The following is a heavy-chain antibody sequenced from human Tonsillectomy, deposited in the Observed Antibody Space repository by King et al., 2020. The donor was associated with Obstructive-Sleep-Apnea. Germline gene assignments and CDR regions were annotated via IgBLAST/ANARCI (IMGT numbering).Heavy chain of an antibody. CDR2: IDPTASYT. CDR1: GYRFTNYW. J-gene: IGHJ4*02. Sequence: VQLVESGAEVKKPGESLRIACKGSGYRFTNYWINWVRQMPGKGLEWMGRIDPTASYTNFSPSFQGHVTISAVRSISTVYLQWITLKDSDSAMYYCARQDTYSSGQYYFDYWGQGTLVTVSS. D-gene: IGHD6-19*01. V-gene: IGHV5-10-1*03. CDR3: ARQDTYSSGQYYFDY.